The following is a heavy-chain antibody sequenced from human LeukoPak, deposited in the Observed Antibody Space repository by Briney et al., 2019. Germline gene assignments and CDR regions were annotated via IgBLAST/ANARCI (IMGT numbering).Heavy chain of an antibody. V-gene: IGHV1-2*04. CDR1: GYTFTGYY. CDR2: INPNSGGT. D-gene: IGHD6-6*01. CDR3: ASLYSSSSDAFDI. J-gene: IGHJ3*02. Sequence: ASVKVSCKASGYTFTGYYMHWVRQAPGQGLEWMGWINPNSGGTNYAQKFQGWVTMTRDTSTSTVYMELSSLRSEDTAVYYCASLYSSSSDAFDIWGQGTMVTVSS.